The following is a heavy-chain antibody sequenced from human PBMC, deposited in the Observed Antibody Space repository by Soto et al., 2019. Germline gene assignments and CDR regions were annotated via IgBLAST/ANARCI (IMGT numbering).Heavy chain of an antibody. CDR3: ARHPERIAEIGWFDP. CDR1: GFTFSSYS. Sequence: QPGGSLRLSCAASGFTFSSYSMNWVRQAPGKGLEWVSYISSSSSTIYYADSVKGRFTISRDNAMNSLYLQMNSLRAEDTAVYYCARHPERIAEIGWFDPWGQGTLVTVSS. J-gene: IGHJ5*02. D-gene: IGHD6-13*01. V-gene: IGHV3-48*01. CDR2: ISSSSSTI.